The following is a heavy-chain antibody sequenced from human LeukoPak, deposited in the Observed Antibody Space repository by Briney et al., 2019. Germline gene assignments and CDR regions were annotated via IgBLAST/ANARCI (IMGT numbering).Heavy chain of an antibody. V-gene: IGHV4-59*01. CDR2: IYYSGST. D-gene: IGHD4-11*01. Sequence: PSETLSLTCTVSGGSISSYYWSWIRQPPGKGLEWIGYIYYSGSTNYNPSLKSRVTISVDTSKNQFSLKLSSVTAADTAVYYCARTTRDYYMDVWGKGTTVTISS. J-gene: IGHJ6*03. CDR3: ARTTRDYYMDV. CDR1: GGSISSYY.